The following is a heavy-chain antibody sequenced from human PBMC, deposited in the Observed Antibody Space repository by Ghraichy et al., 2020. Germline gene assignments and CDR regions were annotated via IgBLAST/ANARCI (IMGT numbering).Heavy chain of an antibody. CDR3: ARPYSSSRNWFDP. D-gene: IGHD6-13*01. CDR1: GGSISSSTYF. J-gene: IGHJ5*02. V-gene: IGHV4-39*01. Sequence: SETLSLTCTVSGGSISSSTYFWAWIRQPPGKGLEWIGSIYNTENTYYNPSLKSRVTISADTSKTQFSLKLSSVTAADTAVYYCARPYSSSRNWFDPWGPGTLVTVSS. CDR2: IYNTENT.